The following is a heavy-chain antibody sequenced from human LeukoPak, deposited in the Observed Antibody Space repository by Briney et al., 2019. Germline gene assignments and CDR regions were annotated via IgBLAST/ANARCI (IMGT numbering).Heavy chain of an antibody. V-gene: IGHV3-7*04. CDR3: ARGRGSSWTNYFDY. J-gene: IGHJ4*02. Sequence: GGSLRLSCAASGFTLSSYWMSWVRQAPGKGLEWVANIKQDGSEKYYVDSVKGRFTISRDNAKNSLYLQMSTLRAEDTAVYYCARGRGSSWTNYFDYWGQGTLVTVCS. CDR1: GFTLSSYW. CDR2: IKQDGSEK. D-gene: IGHD6-13*01.